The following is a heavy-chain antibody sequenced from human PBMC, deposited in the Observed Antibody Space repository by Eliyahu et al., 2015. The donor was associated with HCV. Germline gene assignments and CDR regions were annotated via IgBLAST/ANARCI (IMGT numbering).Heavy chain of an antibody. CDR2: IVVVNGQT. CDR1: GLPFGGSA. J-gene: IGHJ4*02. V-gene: IGHV1-58*01. Sequence: QMQLVQSGPEVKKPGTSVRVSCKASGLPFGGSAVQWVRQSRGQRLEWIGWIVVVNGQTNYAQTFQERVTIAWDTSTGTSYMEMRSLKSEDTAVYYCADNSGVLWGQGTLVTVSS. CDR3: ADNSGVL. D-gene: IGHD5-12*01.